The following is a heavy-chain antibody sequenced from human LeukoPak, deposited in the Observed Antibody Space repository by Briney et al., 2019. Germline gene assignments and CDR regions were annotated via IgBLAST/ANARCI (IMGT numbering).Heavy chain of an antibody. CDR1: GYTFTGYY. Sequence: ASVKVSCKASGYTFTGYYMHWVRQAPGQGLEWMGWINPNSGGTNYAQKFQGRVTMTRDTSISTAYMELSRLRSDDTAVYYCARELGGIAVAGTNYWGQGTLVTVSS. CDR3: ARELGGIAVAGTNY. CDR2: INPNSGGT. D-gene: IGHD6-19*01. V-gene: IGHV1-2*02. J-gene: IGHJ4*02.